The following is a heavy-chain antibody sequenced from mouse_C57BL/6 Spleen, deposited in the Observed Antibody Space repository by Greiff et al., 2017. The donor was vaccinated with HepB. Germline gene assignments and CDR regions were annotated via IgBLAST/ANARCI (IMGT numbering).Heavy chain of an antibody. CDR2: IYPYNGVS. D-gene: IGHD2-3*01. V-gene: IGHV1-31*01. Sequence: EVKVVESGPELVKPGASVKISCKASGYSFTGYYMHWVKQSHGNILDWIGYIYPYNGVSSYNQKFKGKATLTVDKSSSTAYMELRSLTSEDSAVYYCARGRVTTGNFDYWGQGTTLTVSS. CDR3: ARGRVTTGNFDY. CDR1: GYSFTGYY. J-gene: IGHJ2*01.